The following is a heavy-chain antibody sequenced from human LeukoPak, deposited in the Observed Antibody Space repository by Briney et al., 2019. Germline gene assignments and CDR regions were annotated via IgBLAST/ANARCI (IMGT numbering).Heavy chain of an antibody. D-gene: IGHD3-10*01. CDR2: IIPIFGTA. Sequence: GASVKVSCKASGYTFTDYYVHWVRQAPGQGLEWMGGIIPIFGTANYAQKFQGRVTTTADESTSTAYMELSSLRSEDTAVYYCARATIWFGESHTYYFDYWGQGTLVTVSS. V-gene: IGHV1-69*13. CDR1: GYTFTDYY. CDR3: ARATIWFGESHTYYFDY. J-gene: IGHJ4*02.